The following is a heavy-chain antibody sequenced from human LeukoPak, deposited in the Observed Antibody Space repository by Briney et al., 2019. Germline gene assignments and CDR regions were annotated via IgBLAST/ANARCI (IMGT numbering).Heavy chain of an antibody. CDR3: ARIDPYYYDSSGYYY. CDR2: IIPIFGTA. CDR1: GRTFSSYA. V-gene: IGHV1-69*13. Sequence: SVKVSCKASGRTFSSYAISWVRQAPGQGLEWMGGIIPIFGTANYAQKFQGRVTITADESTSTAYMELSSLRSEDTAVYYCARIDPYYYDSSGYYYWGQGTLVTVSS. D-gene: IGHD3-22*01. J-gene: IGHJ4*02.